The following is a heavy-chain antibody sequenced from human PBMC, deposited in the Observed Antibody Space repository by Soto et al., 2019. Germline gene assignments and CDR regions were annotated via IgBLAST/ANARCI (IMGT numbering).Heavy chain of an antibody. CDR3: ARQDYSNYRGGMDV. V-gene: IGHV5-51*01. CDR1: GYSFTSHW. J-gene: IGHJ6*02. D-gene: IGHD2-2*01. CDR2: IYPSDSDI. Sequence: GESLKISCKTSGYSFTSHWIAWVRQMPGKGLEWMGIIYPSDSDIRYRPSFQGQVTISVDKSISTAYLQWSSLKASDTATYYCARQDYSNYRGGMDVWGQGTTVTASS.